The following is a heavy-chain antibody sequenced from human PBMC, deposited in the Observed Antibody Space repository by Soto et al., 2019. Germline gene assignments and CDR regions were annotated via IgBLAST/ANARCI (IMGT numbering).Heavy chain of an antibody. Sequence: GGSLRLSCAASGFTFSSYAMSWVRQAPGKGLEWVSAISGSGGSTYYADTVKGRFTISRDNSKNTLYLKMNSLRAEDTAVYYCAKDTAAADPYNWFDPWGQGTLVTVSS. CDR2: ISGSGGST. CDR3: AKDTAAADPYNWFDP. CDR1: GFTFSSYA. J-gene: IGHJ5*02. V-gene: IGHV3-23*01. D-gene: IGHD6-13*01.